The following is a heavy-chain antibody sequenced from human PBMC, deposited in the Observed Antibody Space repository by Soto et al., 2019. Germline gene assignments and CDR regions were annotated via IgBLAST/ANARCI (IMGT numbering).Heavy chain of an antibody. V-gene: IGHV3-7*05. Sequence: GGSLRLSCAASGFTFSSYWMSWVRQAPGKGLEWVANIKQDGSEKYYVDSVKGRFTISRDNAKNSLYLQMNSLRAEDTAVYYCARDRGSSWNHYYYYGMDVWGQGTTVTVSS. D-gene: IGHD6-13*01. CDR1: GFTFSSYW. J-gene: IGHJ6*02. CDR3: ARDRGSSWNHYYYYGMDV. CDR2: IKQDGSEK.